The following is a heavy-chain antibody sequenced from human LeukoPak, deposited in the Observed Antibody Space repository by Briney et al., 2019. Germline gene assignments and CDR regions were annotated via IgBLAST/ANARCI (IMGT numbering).Heavy chain of an antibody. D-gene: IGHD3-3*01. V-gene: IGHV4-34*01. CDR3: ASLLGKYYDFWSGYHYNYFDY. J-gene: IGHJ4*02. CDR1: GGSFSGYY. Sequence: SETLSLTCAVYGGSFSGYYWSWIRQPPGKGLEWIGSIYYSGSTYYNPSLKSRVTISVDTSKNQFSLKLSSVTAADTAVYYCASLLGKYYDFWSGYHYNYFDYWGQGTLVTVSS. CDR2: IYYSGST.